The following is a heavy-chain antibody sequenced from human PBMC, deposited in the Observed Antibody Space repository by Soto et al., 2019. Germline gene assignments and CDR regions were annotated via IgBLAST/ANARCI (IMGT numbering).Heavy chain of an antibody. CDR1: GGSLTDYW. D-gene: IGHD3-10*01. V-gene: IGHV4-34*01. CDR2: INHIGES. J-gene: IGHJ4*02. Sequence: QVHLQQWGTGLLKPSETLSLTCAVYGGSLTDYWWTWIRQTPGKGLEWIGEINHIGESNHNPSLKSRVTISLDTSQNQFSLKLTSVTVADTAVYYCARDFGAGAHFDNWGQGSLVTVSS. CDR3: ARDFGAGAHFDN.